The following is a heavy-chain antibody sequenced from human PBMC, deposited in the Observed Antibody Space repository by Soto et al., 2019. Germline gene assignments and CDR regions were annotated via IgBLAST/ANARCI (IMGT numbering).Heavy chain of an antibody. CDR3: AKGRLTGDHGRDY. D-gene: IGHD7-27*01. V-gene: IGHV3-23*01. Sequence: GGSLRLSCAASGFTFSSYAMSWVRQAPGKGLEWVSAISGSGGSTYYADSVKGRFTISRDNSKNTLYLQMNSRRAEDAAVYYCAKGRLTGDHGRDYWGQGTLVTVSS. J-gene: IGHJ4*02. CDR2: ISGSGGST. CDR1: GFTFSSYA.